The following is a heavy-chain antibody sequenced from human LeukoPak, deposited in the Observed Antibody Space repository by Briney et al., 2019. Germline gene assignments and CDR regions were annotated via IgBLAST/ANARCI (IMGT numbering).Heavy chain of an antibody. J-gene: IGHJ4*02. Sequence: GGSLRLSCAASGFTFSSYSMNWVRQAPGKGLEWVSYISSSSSTIYYADSVKGRFTISRDNAKNSLYLQVNSLRAEDTAVYYCARDSRYGDWYFDYWGQGTLVTVSS. CDR3: ARDSRYGDWYFDY. CDR1: GFTFSSYS. D-gene: IGHD4-17*01. V-gene: IGHV3-48*04. CDR2: ISSSSSTI.